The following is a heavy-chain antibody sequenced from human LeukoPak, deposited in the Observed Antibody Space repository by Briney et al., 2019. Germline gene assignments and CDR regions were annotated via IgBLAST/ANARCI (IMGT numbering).Heavy chain of an antibody. J-gene: IGHJ3*02. CDR2: IYYSGST. Sequence: SQTLSLTCTVSGGSISSGDYYWSWIRQPPGKGLEWIGYIYYSGSTYYNPSLKSRVTTSVDTSKNQFSLKLSSVTAADTAVYYCARVSGVRYFDWLPDFDIWGQGTMVTVSS. D-gene: IGHD3-9*01. CDR1: GGSISSGDYY. CDR3: ARVSGVRYFDWLPDFDI. V-gene: IGHV4-30-4*01.